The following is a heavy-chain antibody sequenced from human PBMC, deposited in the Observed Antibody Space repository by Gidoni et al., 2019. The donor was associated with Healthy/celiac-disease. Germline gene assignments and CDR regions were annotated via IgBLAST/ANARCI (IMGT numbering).Heavy chain of an antibody. Sequence: EVQLVESGGGLVQPGGSLRLSCAASGFTFSSYSMNWVRQAPGKGLEWVSYISSSSSTIYYADSVKGRFTISRDNAKNSLYLQMNSLRAEDTAVYYCASRINAVAATSGDYWGQGTLVTVSS. D-gene: IGHD6-19*01. CDR1: GFTFSSYS. V-gene: IGHV3-48*04. J-gene: IGHJ4*02. CDR3: ASRINAVAATSGDY. CDR2: ISSSSSTI.